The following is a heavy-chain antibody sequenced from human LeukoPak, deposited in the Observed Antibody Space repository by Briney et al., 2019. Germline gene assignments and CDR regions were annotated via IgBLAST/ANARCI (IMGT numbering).Heavy chain of an antibody. CDR1: GFTFSSYA. V-gene: IGHV3-23*01. CDR3: AKDFGGSGSYYNPPWFDP. J-gene: IGHJ5*02. CDR2: ISGSGGST. Sequence: SGGSLRLSCAASGFTFSSYAMSWVRQAPGKGLEWVSAISGSGGSTYYADSVKGRFTISRDNCKNTLYLQMNSLRAEDTAVYYCAKDFGGSGSYYNPPWFDPWGQGTLVTVSS. D-gene: IGHD3-10*01.